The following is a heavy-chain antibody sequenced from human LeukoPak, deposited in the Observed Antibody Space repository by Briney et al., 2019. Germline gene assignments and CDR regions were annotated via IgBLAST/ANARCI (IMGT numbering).Heavy chain of an antibody. V-gene: IGHV3-23*01. CDR1: GFTFSNFG. D-gene: IGHD3-10*01. Sequence: GGSLRLSCAASGFTFSNFGMNWVRQAPGKGLQWVSGIGPGGDNKYYADSLEGRFTISRDDSKNTVYLQMNSLRAEDTALYYCAQDISWFAFDIWGQGTMVTVSS. CDR3: AQDISWFAFDI. J-gene: IGHJ3*02. CDR2: IGPGGDNK.